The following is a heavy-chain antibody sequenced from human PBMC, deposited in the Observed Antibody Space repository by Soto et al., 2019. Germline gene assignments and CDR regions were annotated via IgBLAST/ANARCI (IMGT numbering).Heavy chain of an antibody. CDR2: ISGSGGST. Sequence: PGGSLGLSCAASGFTFSSYAMSWVRQAPGKGLEWVSAISGSGGSTYYADSVKGRFTISRDNSKNTLYLQMNSLRAEDTAVYYCAKVGGGVADYYYYYMDVWGKGTTVTVSS. CDR3: AKVGGGVADYYYYYMDV. D-gene: IGHD3-16*01. CDR1: GFTFSSYA. V-gene: IGHV3-23*01. J-gene: IGHJ6*03.